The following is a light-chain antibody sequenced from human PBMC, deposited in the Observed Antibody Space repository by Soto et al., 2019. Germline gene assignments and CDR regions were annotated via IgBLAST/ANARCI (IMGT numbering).Light chain of an antibody. CDR2: GAS. V-gene: IGKV3-20*01. J-gene: IGKJ5*01. CDR1: QSVTSNY. CDR3: QQYGSSGTV. Sequence: EIVLTQSPGTLSLSPGERATLSCRASQSVTSNYLAWYQQKPGQAPRLLIYGASTRATGIPDRFSGSGSGTDFTLTISRLEPEDFALYYCQQYGSSGTVFGQGTRLEIK.